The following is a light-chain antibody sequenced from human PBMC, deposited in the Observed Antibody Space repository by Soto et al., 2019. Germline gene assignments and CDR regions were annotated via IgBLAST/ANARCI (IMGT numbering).Light chain of an antibody. CDR2: EVT. CDR1: SSDVGGYFY. Sequence: QSALTQPPSASGSPGQSVTISCTGTSSDVGGYFYVSWYQQHPGKAPKLIISEVTKRPSGVPDRFSGSKSGNTASLTVSGLQAEDDADYYCSSFSGSNNFGVFGGGTKVTVL. CDR3: SSFSGSNNFGV. V-gene: IGLV2-8*01. J-gene: IGLJ3*02.